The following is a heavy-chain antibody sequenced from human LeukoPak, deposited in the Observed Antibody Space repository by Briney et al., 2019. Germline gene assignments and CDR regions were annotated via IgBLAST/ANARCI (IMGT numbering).Heavy chain of an antibody. D-gene: IGHD6-19*01. CDR3: ARDGGITVAADDY. CDR2: ISAYNGNT. CDR1: GYTFTNYG. V-gene: IGHV1-18*01. Sequence: ASVKVSCKASGYTFTNYGFSWVRQAPGHGLDWMGWISAYNGNTNYAQKLQGRVTMTTDTSTSTAYMELRSLRFDDTAVYYCARDGGITVAADDYWGQGTLVTVSS. J-gene: IGHJ4*02.